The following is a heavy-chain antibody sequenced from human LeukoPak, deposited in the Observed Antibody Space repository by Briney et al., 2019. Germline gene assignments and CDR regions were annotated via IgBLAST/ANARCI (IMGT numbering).Heavy chain of an antibody. V-gene: IGHV5-51*01. CDR3: ARRNPLTGDAFDY. CDR2: IYPGDSDT. D-gene: IGHD3-9*01. CDR1: GYTFTIYW. Sequence: HGESLQISCQVSGYTFTIYWIGWMRQLPGKGLEWMGIIYPGDSDTRYSPSFQGQVAISAHKSISTAYLQWGGLKASDTAMYYCARRNPLTGDAFDYWGQGTLVTVSS. J-gene: IGHJ4*02.